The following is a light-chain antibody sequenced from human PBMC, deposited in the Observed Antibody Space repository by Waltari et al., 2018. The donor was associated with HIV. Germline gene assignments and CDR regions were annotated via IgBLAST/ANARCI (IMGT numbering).Light chain of an antibody. CDR1: NIAGRK. V-gene: IGLV3-21*02. Sequence: YVLTQPPSVSVAPGQTARITCGGDNIAGRKVHWYQRRPGQAPPLVVFDDSDRPSGIPERFSGSISGNTATLIISRVEDGDEADYYCQVWDESNEQVVFGGGTRLTVL. J-gene: IGLJ2*01. CDR2: DDS. CDR3: QVWDESNEQVV.